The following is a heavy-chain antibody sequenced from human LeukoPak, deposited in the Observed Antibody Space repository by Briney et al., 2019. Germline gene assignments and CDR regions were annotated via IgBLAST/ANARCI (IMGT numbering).Heavy chain of an antibody. D-gene: IGHD3-22*01. CDR3: ARDLYYYDSSGYYYDHYYYYMDV. J-gene: IGHJ6*03. Sequence: GGSLRLSCAAPGFTFGRYSMNWVRQAPGKGLEWASVIYSGGSTYYADSVKGRFTISRDNSKNTLYLQMNSLRAEDTAVYYCARDLYYYDSSGYYYDHYYYYMDVWGKGTTVTVSS. CDR2: IYSGGST. V-gene: IGHV3-66*02. CDR1: GFTFGRYS.